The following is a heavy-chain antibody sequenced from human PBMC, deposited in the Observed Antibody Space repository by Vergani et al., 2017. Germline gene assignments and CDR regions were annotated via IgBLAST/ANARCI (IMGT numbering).Heavy chain of an antibody. CDR3: ARDGEWEPTYYYYGMDV. Sequence: QVQLVESGGGVVQPGRSLRLSCAASGFTFSSYAMHWVRQAPGNGLEWVAVISYDGSNKYYADSVKGRFTISRDNSKNTLYLQMNSLRAEDTAVYYCARDGEWEPTYYYYGMDVWGQGTTVTVSS. CDR2: ISYDGSNK. J-gene: IGHJ6*02. V-gene: IGHV3-30-3*01. D-gene: IGHD1-26*01. CDR1: GFTFSSYA.